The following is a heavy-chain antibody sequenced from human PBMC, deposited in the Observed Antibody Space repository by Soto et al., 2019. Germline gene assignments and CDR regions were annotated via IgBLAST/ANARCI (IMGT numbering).Heavy chain of an antibody. V-gene: IGHV3-48*01. CDR3: ETYYYDSSAHDDAFDI. CDR2: ISSSSSTI. CDR1: GFTFSSYS. Sequence: PGGSLRLSCAASGFTFSSYSMNWVRQAPGKGLEWVSYISSSSSTIYYADSVKGRFTVSRDNAKNSLYLQMNSLRAEDTAVYYCETYYYDSSAHDDAFDIWGQGTMVTVS. D-gene: IGHD3-22*01. J-gene: IGHJ3*02.